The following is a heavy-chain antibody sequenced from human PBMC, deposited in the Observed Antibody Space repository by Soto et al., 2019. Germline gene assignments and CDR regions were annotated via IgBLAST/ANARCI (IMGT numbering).Heavy chain of an antibody. V-gene: IGHV4-59*08. CDR3: ARHRYCGGGSCPSFDY. Sequence: SETLSLTCTVSGDSISSYYWSWIRQPPGKGLEWIGYIYYSGSTNYNPSLKSRVTISVDTSKNQFSLKLSSVTAADTAVYYCARHRYCGGGSCPSFDYWGQGTLVTVSS. J-gene: IGHJ4*02. CDR2: IYYSGST. D-gene: IGHD2-15*01. CDR1: GDSISSYY.